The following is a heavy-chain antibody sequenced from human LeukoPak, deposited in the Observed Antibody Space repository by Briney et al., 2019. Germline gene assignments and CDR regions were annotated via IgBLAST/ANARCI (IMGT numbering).Heavy chain of an antibody. CDR1: GYTFTGYY. CDR3: ARAPSGRWLQLQGY. J-gene: IGHJ4*02. CDR2: INPNSGGT. Sequence: PEASVTVSCKASGYTFTGYYMHWVRQAPGQGLEWMGWINPNSGGTNYAQKFQGWVTMTRDTSISTAYMELSRLRSDDTAVYYCARAPSGRWLQLQGYWGQGTLVTVSS. D-gene: IGHD5-24*01. V-gene: IGHV1-2*04.